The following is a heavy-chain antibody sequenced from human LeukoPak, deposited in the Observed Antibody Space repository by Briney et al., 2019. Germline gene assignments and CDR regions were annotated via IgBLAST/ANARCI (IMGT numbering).Heavy chain of an antibody. D-gene: IGHD3-10*01. V-gene: IGHV1-18*04. CDR2: ISAYNGNT. J-gene: IGHJ4*02. CDR3: ARARGGKGGSGADY. Sequence: ASVKVSCKASGYTFTDYYIHWVRQAPGQGLEWMGWISAYNGNTNYAQKLQGRVTMTTDTSTSTAYMELRSLRSDDTAVYYCARARGGKGGSGADYWGQGTLVTVSS. CDR1: GYTFTDYY.